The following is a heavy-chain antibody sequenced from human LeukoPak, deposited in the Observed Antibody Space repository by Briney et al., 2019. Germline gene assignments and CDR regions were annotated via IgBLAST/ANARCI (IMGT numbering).Heavy chain of an antibody. CDR3: ARGRAI. CDR2: IYYSGST. J-gene: IGHJ3*02. CDR1: GGSVSSGNYY. V-gene: IGHV4-61*01. Sequence: SETLSLTCTVSGGSVSSGNYYWNWIRQLPGKGLEWIGNIYYSGSTNYNPSLESRVTISLDTSKNQFSLKLSSVTAADTAMYYCARGRAIWGQGTMVTVSS.